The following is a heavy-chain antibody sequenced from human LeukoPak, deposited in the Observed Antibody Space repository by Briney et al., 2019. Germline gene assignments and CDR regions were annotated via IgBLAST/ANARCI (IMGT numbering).Heavy chain of an antibody. CDR2: ISSSSSYI. V-gene: IGHV3-21*01. CDR3: ARNYGSGSYGDY. CDR1: GFTFSSYS. Sequence: GGSPRLSCAASGFTFSSYSMNWVRQAPGKGLEWVSSISSSSSYIYYADSVKGRFTISRDNAKNSLYLQMNSLRAEDTAVYYCARNYGSGSYGDYWGQGTLVTVPS. J-gene: IGHJ4*02. D-gene: IGHD3-10*01.